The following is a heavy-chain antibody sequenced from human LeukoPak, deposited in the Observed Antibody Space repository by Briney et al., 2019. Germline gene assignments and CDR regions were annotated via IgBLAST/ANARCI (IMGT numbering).Heavy chain of an antibody. CDR3: ARETCSGGSCYSRNAFDI. CDR2: ISSSSSYI. CDR1: GFTFSSYS. V-gene: IGHV3-21*01. Sequence: GGSLRLSCAASGFTFSSYSMNWVRQAPGKGLEWVSSISSSSSYIYYADSVKGRFTISRDNAKNSLYLQMNSLRAEDTAVYYCARETCSGGSCYSRNAFDIWGQGTMVTVSS. D-gene: IGHD2-15*01. J-gene: IGHJ3*02.